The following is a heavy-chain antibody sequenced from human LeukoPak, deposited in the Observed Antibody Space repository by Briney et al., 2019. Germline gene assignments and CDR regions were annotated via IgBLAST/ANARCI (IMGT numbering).Heavy chain of an antibody. J-gene: IGHJ3*02. CDR1: GFTFSSYA. V-gene: IGHV3-23*01. CDR2: ISGSGGST. CDR3: AKGSPGYSSGWYPRDAFDI. D-gene: IGHD6-19*01. Sequence: TGGSLRLSCAASGFTFSSYAMSWVRQAPGKGLEWVSAISGSGGSTYYADSVKGRFTISRDNSKNTLYLQMNSLRAEDTAVYYCAKGSPGYSSGWYPRDAFDIWGQGTMVTVSS.